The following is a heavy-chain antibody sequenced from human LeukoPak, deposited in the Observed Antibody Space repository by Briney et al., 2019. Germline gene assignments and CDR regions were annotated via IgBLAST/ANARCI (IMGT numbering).Heavy chain of an antibody. D-gene: IGHD1-26*01. CDR3: ARLKVDANNYFDY. CDR2: IYYSGSS. J-gene: IGHJ4*02. CDR1: GGSISSGDYY. Sequence: SETLSLTCTVSGGSISSGDYYWSWIRQPPGKGLEWIGYIYYSGSSYFSPSLKSRVTISVDTSKNQFSLKLSSVTAADTALYYCARLKVDANNYFDYWGEGTLVTVSS. V-gene: IGHV4-30-4*01.